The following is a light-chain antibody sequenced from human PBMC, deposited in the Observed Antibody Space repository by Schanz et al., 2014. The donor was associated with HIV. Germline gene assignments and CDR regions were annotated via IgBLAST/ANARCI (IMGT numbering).Light chain of an antibody. Sequence: DIQMTQSPFSVSASVGDRVTITCRASQGIGSWLAWYQQKPGKVPKLLIYAASSLQSGVPSRFSGSGSGTDFTLTINSLQPEDFATYYCQQANVFPISFGQGTRLEIK. J-gene: IGKJ5*01. CDR1: QGIGSW. CDR3: QQANVFPIS. V-gene: IGKV1-12*01. CDR2: AAS.